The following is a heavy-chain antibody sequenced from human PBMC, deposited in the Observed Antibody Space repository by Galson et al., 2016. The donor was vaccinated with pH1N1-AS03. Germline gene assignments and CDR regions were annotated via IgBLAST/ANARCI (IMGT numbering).Heavy chain of an antibody. D-gene: IGHD6-19*01. J-gene: IGHJ3*02. CDR1: GFTFTSRW. Sequence: SLRLSCAASGFTFTSRWMNWVRRAPGKGLEWVANIKRDGSERKYVDSVKGRFTISRDNPKNSVFLQMNSLRAEDTAMYYCARTWGSGWSDAFDIWGQGTMVTVSS. CDR2: IKRDGSER. CDR3: ARTWGSGWSDAFDI. V-gene: IGHV3-7*01.